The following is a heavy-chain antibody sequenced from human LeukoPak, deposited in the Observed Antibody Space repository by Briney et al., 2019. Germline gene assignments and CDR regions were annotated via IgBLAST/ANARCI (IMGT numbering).Heavy chain of an antibody. CDR3: AGEGRENYYDSSGSCDY. CDR1: GGTFSNYA. J-gene: IGHJ4*02. V-gene: IGHV1-46*01. CDR2: INPSGGST. D-gene: IGHD3-22*01. Sequence: GASVKVSCKASGGTFSNYAINWVRQAPGQGLEWMGIINPSGGSTSYAQKFQGRVTMTRDTSTSTVYMELSSLRSEDTAVYYCAGEGRENYYDSSGSCDYWGQGTLVTVSS.